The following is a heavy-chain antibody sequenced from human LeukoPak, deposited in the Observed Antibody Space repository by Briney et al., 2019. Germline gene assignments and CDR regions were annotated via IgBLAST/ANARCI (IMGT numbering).Heavy chain of an antibody. D-gene: IGHD2-15*01. V-gene: IGHV1-2*02. CDR1: GYTFTGYY. J-gene: IGHJ4*02. Sequence: ASVKVSCKASGYTFTGYYMHWVRQAPGQGLEWMGWINPNSGGTSYAQKFQGRVTMTRDTSISTACMELSRLRSDDTAVYYCARVECPRVVVVAAPSCYFDYWGQGTLVTVSS. CDR3: ARVECPRVVVVAAPSCYFDY. CDR2: INPNSGGT.